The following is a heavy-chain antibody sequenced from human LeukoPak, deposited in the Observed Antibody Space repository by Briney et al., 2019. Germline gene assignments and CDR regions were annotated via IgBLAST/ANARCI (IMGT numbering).Heavy chain of an antibody. D-gene: IGHD6-13*01. V-gene: IGHV4-34*01. CDR2: INHSEST. CDR1: GGSFSGYY. Sequence: SETLSLTCAVYGGSFSGYYWSWIRQPPGKGLEWIGEINHSESTNYNPSLKSRVTISVDTSKNQFSLKLSSVTAADTAVYYCARDNSSSWYWAKVTRNWFDPWGQGTLVTVSS. CDR3: ARDNSSSWYWAKVTRNWFDP. J-gene: IGHJ5*02.